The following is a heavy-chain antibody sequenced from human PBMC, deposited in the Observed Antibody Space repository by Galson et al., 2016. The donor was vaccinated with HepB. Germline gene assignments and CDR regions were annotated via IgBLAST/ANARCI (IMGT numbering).Heavy chain of an antibody. V-gene: IGHV1-2*04. CDR3: ARDEYGTTSGMDV. Sequence: SVKVSCKASGHTFIGYYIHWVRQVPGLGLEWMGWINPNSGGTTYSRKFQGWVTMTRDTSISTAYMELSRLRSDDTAVYYCARDEYGTTSGMDVWGQGTTVTVSS. CDR1: GHTFIGYY. CDR2: INPNSGGT. D-gene: IGHD4-17*01. J-gene: IGHJ6*02.